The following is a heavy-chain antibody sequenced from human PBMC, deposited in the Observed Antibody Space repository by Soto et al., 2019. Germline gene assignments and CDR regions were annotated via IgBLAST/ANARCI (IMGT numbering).Heavy chain of an antibody. CDR3: AKDSVAAAGPYYGMDV. V-gene: IGHV3-23*01. J-gene: IGHJ6*02. D-gene: IGHD6-13*01. CDR2: ISGSGGST. CDR1: GFTFSSYA. Sequence: EVQLLESGGGLVQPGGSLRLSCAASGFTFSSYAMSWVRQAPGKGLEWVSAISGSGGSTYYADSVKGRFTISRDNSKNTLYRQMNSLRAEDTAVYYCAKDSVAAAGPYYGMDVWGQGTTVTVSS.